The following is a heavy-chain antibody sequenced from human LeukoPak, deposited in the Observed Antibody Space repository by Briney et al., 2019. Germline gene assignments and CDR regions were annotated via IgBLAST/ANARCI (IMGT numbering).Heavy chain of an antibody. J-gene: IGHJ4*02. Sequence: SETLSLTCAVYGGSFSGYYWSWIRQPPGKGLEWIGEINHSGSTNYNPSLKSRVTISADTSKNQFSLKLSSVTAADTAVYYCARGRSGGSYAPGYWGQGTLVTVSS. CDR1: GGSFSGYY. CDR3: ARGRSGGSYAPGY. D-gene: IGHD3-16*01. V-gene: IGHV4-34*01. CDR2: INHSGST.